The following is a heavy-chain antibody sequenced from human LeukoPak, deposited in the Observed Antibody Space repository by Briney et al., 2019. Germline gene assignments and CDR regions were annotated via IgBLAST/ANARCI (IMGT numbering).Heavy chain of an antibody. CDR2: ISGSAHKT. D-gene: IGHD5-18*01. J-gene: IGHJ4*02. CDR1: GITFSNYA. CDR3: AGRVTGYSSGYVY. Sequence: GGSLRISCVASGITFSNYAVSWGRQAPEKGLDWVSVISGSAHKTRYADSVKGRFTISRDNSENIVYLQMNNLRAEDTAVYYCAGRVTGYSSGYVYWGQGTLVTVSS. V-gene: IGHV3-23*01.